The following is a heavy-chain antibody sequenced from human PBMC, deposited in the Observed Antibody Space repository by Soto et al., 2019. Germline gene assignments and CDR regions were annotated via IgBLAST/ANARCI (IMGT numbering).Heavy chain of an antibody. J-gene: IGHJ5*02. CDR3: AKWDNLGTTPGYALAP. V-gene: IGHV6-1*01. D-gene: IGHD5-12*01. CDR2: TDFRSKWHN. CDR1: GDSVSSNTAS. Sequence: QTHSLTCAISGDSVSSNTASWNWIRQSPSRGLEWLGRTDFRSKWHNDYAVSVKSRIIITPDTSNNQFSLTLNSVTPEDTAVYFCAKWDNLGTTPGYALAPWGRG.